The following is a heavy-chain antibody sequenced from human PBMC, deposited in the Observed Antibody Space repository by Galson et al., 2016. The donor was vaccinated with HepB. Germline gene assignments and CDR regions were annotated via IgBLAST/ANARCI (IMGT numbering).Heavy chain of an antibody. CDR2: IFSGGYT. CDR3: AKLRDGYDWGAFDI. V-gene: IGHV3-53*01. Sequence: SLRLSCAASGVTVSSNYMTWIRQAPGRGLEWVSVIFSGGYTYYSDSVKGRFNTSRDNSKNMVYLQLTALRVEDTAKYYCAKLRDGYDWGAFDIWGLGTIVSVSS. CDR1: GVTVSSNY. D-gene: IGHD3-16*01. J-gene: IGHJ3*02.